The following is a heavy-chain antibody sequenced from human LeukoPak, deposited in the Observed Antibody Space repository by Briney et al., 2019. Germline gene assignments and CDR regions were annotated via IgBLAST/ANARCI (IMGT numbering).Heavy chain of an antibody. CDR1: GFSISTYE. V-gene: IGHV3-48*03. CDR2: FRSSRGTI. CDR3: ARGTLLNAFDI. J-gene: IGHJ3*02. Sequence: GGSLRLSCAASGFSISTYEMNWVRQAPGKGLEWVSYFRSSRGTIYYADSVRGRFTVSGDSAKNSLHLQMNSLRADDTAVYYCARGTLLNAFDIWGQGTMVTVSS. D-gene: IGHD1-26*01.